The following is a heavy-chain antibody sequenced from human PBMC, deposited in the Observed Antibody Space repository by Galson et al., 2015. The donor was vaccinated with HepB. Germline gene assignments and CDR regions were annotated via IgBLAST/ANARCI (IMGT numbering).Heavy chain of an antibody. V-gene: IGHV5-51*03. J-gene: IGHJ3*02. CDR3: ATRITMVRGVIDAFDI. Sequence: QSGAEVKKPGESLKISCKGSGYSFTSYWIGWVRQMPGKGLEWMGITYPGDSDTRYSPSFQGQVTISADKSISTAYLQWSSLKASDTAMYYCATRITMVRGVIDAFDIWGQGTMVTVSS. CDR2: TYPGDSDT. CDR1: GYSFTSYW. D-gene: IGHD3-10*01.